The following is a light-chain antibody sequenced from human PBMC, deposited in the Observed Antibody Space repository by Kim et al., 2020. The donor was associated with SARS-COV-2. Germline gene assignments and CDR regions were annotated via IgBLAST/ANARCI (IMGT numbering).Light chain of an antibody. CDR1: QSINNW. CDR3: QQYGRYPLT. CDR2: DVS. Sequence: DIQMTQSPSTLSASVGDRVTITCRASQSINNWLAWYQQKPGKAPKLLIYDVSTLKSGVPSRFSGSGSGTEYTLTVSSLQPDDFATYYCQQYGRYPLTFGGGTKLEI. J-gene: IGKJ4*01. V-gene: IGKV1-5*01.